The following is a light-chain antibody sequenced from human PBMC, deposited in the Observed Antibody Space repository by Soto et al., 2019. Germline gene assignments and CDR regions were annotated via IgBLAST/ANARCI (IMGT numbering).Light chain of an antibody. CDR3: QQYGTSPVT. J-gene: IGKJ1*01. CDR1: QSVINNY. V-gene: IGKV3-20*01. Sequence: EIVLTQSPGTLSLSPGERATLSCRASQSVINNYLGWYQQKPGQAPRLLISGASSRAAGIPDRFSGSGSGTAFTLTISRLEPEDFAVYYCQQYGTSPVTFGQGTKVDIK. CDR2: GAS.